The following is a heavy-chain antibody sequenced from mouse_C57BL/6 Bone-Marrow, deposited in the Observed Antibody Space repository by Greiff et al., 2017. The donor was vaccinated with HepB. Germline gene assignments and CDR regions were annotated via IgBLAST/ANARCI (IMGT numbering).Heavy chain of an antibody. D-gene: IGHD1-1*01. CDR2: IDPSDSYT. CDR3: ARERNYGLYAMDY. J-gene: IGHJ4*01. CDR1: GYTFTSHW. Sequence: QVQLQQPGAELVKPGASVKLSCKASGYTFTSHWMQWVKQRPGQGLEWIGEIDPSDSYTNYNQKFKGKATLTIDTSSSTAYMQLSSLTSEDSAVYYCARERNYGLYAMDYWGQGTSVTVSS. V-gene: IGHV1-50*01.